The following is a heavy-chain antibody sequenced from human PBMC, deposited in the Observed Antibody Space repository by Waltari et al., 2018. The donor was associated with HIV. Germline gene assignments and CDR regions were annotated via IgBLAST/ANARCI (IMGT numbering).Heavy chain of an antibody. V-gene: IGHV3-53*01. J-gene: IGHJ4*02. D-gene: IGHD2-2*01. CDR3: ARALTRGLWDS. CDR1: GFSVSDNY. Sequence: VQLVESGGGLIQPGGSLSLSCAASGFSVSDNYMSWVRQAPGKRPGWVSVFYLGGSTEYADSVRGRFTTARDESKNMLYLQMNSLRAEDTAVYYCARALTRGLWDSWGQGTLVSVSS. CDR2: FYLGGST.